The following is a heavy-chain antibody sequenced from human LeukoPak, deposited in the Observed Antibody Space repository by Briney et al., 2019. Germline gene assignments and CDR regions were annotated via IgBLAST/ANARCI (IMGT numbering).Heavy chain of an antibody. D-gene: IGHD4-23*01. CDR2: IKEDGSEK. Sequence: GGSLRLSCAASGFTFSSYWMSWVRQAPGKGLEWMANIKEDGSEKYYVDSVKGRFTISRDNAKNSLYLQMNSLRAEDTAVYYCARQTLRGYYFDYWGQGTLVTVSS. CDR3: ARQTLRGYYFDY. J-gene: IGHJ4*02. CDR1: GFTFSSYW. V-gene: IGHV3-7*01.